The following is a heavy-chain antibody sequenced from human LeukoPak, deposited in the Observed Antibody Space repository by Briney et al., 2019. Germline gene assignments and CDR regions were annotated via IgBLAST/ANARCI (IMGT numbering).Heavy chain of an antibody. Sequence: ASVKVSCKASGGTFSSYAISWVRQAPGQGLEWMGGIIPIFGTANYAQKFQGRVTITTDESTSTAYMELSSLISEDTAVYYCASGLGELADYWGQGTLVTVSS. J-gene: IGHJ4*02. V-gene: IGHV1-69*05. CDR3: ASGLGELADY. CDR1: GGTFSSYA. CDR2: IIPIFGTA. D-gene: IGHD1-26*01.